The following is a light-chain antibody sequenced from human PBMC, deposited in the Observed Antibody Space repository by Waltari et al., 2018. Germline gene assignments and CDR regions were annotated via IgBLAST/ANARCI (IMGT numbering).Light chain of an antibody. CDR3: QHGSSWPYT. Sequence: EIVLTQSPATLTLSPGDTATLSCRASQTVRTFLAWYQQKPGQAPRLLIFDASSRATGISPKFRGSRSGTDFTLTVNNLEPDDFAVYYCQHGSSWPYTLGHGTRVDFK. CDR2: DAS. J-gene: IGKJ2*01. CDR1: QTVRTF. V-gene: IGKV3-11*01.